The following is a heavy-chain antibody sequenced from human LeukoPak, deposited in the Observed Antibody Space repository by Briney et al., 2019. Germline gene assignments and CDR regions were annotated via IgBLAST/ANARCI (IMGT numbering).Heavy chain of an antibody. V-gene: IGHV4-30-4*02. CDR1: GGSISSGDYY. CDR3: ARLTGDLGWFDP. J-gene: IGHJ5*02. CDR2: IYYSGCT. D-gene: IGHD7-27*01. Sequence: SETLSLTCTASGGSISSGDYYWSWIRQPPGKGLEWIGYIYYSGCTYYNPSLKSRVTISVDTSKNQFSLKLSSVTAADTAVYYCARLTGDLGWFDPWGQGTLVTVSS.